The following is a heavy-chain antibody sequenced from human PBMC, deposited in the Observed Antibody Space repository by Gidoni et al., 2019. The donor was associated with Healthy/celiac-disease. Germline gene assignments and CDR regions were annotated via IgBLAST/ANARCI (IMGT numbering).Heavy chain of an antibody. V-gene: IGHV3-15*01. CDR2: IKSKTDGGTT. CDR1: GFHFSNPW. CDR3: TTSPEEIIAAAGKDY. D-gene: IGHD6-13*01. J-gene: IGHJ4*02. Sequence: EVQLVESGGGWVKPGGSLRLPCAASGFHFSNPWMSWVRQAPGKGLEWVGRIKSKTDGGTTDYAAPVKGRFTISRDDSKNTLYLQMNSLKTEDTAVYYCTTSPEEIIAAAGKDYWGQGTLVTVSS.